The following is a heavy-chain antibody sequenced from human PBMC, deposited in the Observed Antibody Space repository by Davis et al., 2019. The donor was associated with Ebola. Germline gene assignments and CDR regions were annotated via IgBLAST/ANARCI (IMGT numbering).Heavy chain of an antibody. Sequence: PGGSLRLSCAASGFTFSSYWMHWVRQAPGKGLVWVSRINSDGSSTSYADSVKGRFTISRDNAKNTLYLQMNSLRAEDTAVYYCARSSSGWPVFDYWGQGTLVTVSS. CDR3: ARSSSGWPVFDY. J-gene: IGHJ4*02. CDR1: GFTFSSYW. V-gene: IGHV3-74*01. D-gene: IGHD6-19*01. CDR2: INSDGSST.